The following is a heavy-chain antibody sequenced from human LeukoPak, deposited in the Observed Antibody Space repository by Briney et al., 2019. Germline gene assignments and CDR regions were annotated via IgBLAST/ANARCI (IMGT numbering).Heavy chain of an antibody. V-gene: IGHV3-7*01. CDR3: ARVVVAGTYYYYYYMDV. CDR1: GFTFSSYW. CDR2: IKQDGSEK. J-gene: IGHJ6*03. D-gene: IGHD6-19*01. Sequence: GGSLRLSCAASGFTFSSYWMSWVRQAPGKGLEWVVNIKQDGSEKYYVDSVKGRFTISRDNAKNSLYLQMNSLRAEDTAVYYCARVVVAGTYYYYYYMDVWGKGTTVTISS.